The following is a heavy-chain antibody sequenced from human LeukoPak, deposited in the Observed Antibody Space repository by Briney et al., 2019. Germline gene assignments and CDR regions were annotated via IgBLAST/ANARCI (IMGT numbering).Heavy chain of an antibody. CDR1: GASISSYY. J-gene: IGHJ4*02. Sequence: PSETLSLTCTVSGASISSYYWSWIRQPPGRGLEWIGYIYYSGSTNYNPSLKSRVTISVDTSKNQFSLNLSSVTAADTAVYYCAREGGYSYGNAPLHFDYWGQGTLVTVSS. D-gene: IGHD5-18*01. V-gene: IGHV4-59*12. CDR2: IYYSGST. CDR3: AREGGYSYGNAPLHFDY.